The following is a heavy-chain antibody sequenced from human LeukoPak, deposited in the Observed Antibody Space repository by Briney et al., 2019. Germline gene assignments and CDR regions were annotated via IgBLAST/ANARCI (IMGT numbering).Heavy chain of an antibody. CDR1: GGTFSSYA. D-gene: IGHD5-24*01. CDR3: ARGGGYNHFDY. V-gene: IGHV1-69*01. Sequence: SVKVSCKASGGTFSSYAISWVREAPGQGLEWMGGIIPIFGTANYAQKFQGRVTITADESMSTASMELSSLRSEDTAVYYCARGGGYNHFDYWGQGTLVTVSS. J-gene: IGHJ4*02. CDR2: IIPIFGTA.